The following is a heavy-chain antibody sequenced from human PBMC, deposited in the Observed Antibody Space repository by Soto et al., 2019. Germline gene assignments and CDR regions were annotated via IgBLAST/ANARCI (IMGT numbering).Heavy chain of an antibody. D-gene: IGHD2-15*01. V-gene: IGHV1-18*01. CDR2: VSGDNGHT. J-gene: IGHJ5*02. CDR1: GYTFTTHG. CDR3: ARDLGYCRSGTCCREWFDP. Sequence: QVQLVQSGAEVKKPGASVKVSCKASGYTFTTHGISWVRQAPGQGLEWMGWVSGDNGHTNYAQSLQGRVTMTTDTSRNTAYMELRSLRSVDTAVYYCARDLGYCRSGTCCREWFDPWGQGTLVTVSS.